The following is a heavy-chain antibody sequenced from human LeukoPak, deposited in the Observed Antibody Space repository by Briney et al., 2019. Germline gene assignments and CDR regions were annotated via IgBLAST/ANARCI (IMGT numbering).Heavy chain of an antibody. CDR2: TNPSGGST. V-gene: IGHV1-46*01. Sequence: GASVKVSCKASGGTFSSYAISWVRQAPGQGLEWMAITNPSGGSTNYAQKFQGRVTMTRDTPTNTVYMELSSLRTEDTAVYYCASVYLYGMDVWGQGTTVTVSS. CDR1: GGTFSSYA. D-gene: IGHD2-8*01. J-gene: IGHJ6*02. CDR3: ASVYLYGMDV.